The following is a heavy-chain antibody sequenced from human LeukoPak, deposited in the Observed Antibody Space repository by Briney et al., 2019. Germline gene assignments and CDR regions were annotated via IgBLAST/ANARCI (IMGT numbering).Heavy chain of an antibody. Sequence: SETLSLTRAVYGGSFSGYYWSWIRQPPGKGLEWIGEINHSGSTNYNPSLKSRVTISVDTSKNQFSLKLSSVTAADTAVYYCARNRWIVVVPAAWFDPWGQGTLVTVSS. D-gene: IGHD2-2*01. CDR1: GGSFSGYY. V-gene: IGHV4-34*01. J-gene: IGHJ5*02. CDR2: INHSGST. CDR3: ARNRWIVVVPAAWFDP.